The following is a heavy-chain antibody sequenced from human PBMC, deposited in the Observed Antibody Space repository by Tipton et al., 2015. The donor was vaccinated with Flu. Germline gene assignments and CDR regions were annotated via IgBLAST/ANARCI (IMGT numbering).Heavy chain of an antibody. D-gene: IGHD2-2*01. J-gene: IGHJ4*02. CDR1: SGSISSTGYF. Sequence: TLSLTCTVSSGSISSTGYFCAWIRQPPGKGLELIGSIYPSGTTYYNPSLKSRVTISADTSKSQFSLMLRSVTAADTAVYYCARPGGPAAINPFSYFDYWGQGALVTVSS. CDR2: IYPSGTT. V-gene: IGHV4-39*01. CDR3: ARPGGPAAINPFSYFDY.